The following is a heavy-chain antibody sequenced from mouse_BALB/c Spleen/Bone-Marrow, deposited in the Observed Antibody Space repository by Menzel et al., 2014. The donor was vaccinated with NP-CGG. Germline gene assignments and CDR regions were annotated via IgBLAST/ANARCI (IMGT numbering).Heavy chain of an antibody. CDR2: IYPSDSYT. V-gene: IGHV1-69*02. D-gene: IGHD1-1*01. Sequence: VQLQQSGAELVGPGASVKLSCKASGYTFTSYWINWVKQRPGQGLEWIGNIYPSDSYTNYNQKFKDKATLTVDKSSSTACMQLSSPTSEDSAVYYCTRVRGYGSRAWFAYWGQGTLVTVSA. CDR3: TRVRGYGSRAWFAY. J-gene: IGHJ3*01. CDR1: GYTFTSYW.